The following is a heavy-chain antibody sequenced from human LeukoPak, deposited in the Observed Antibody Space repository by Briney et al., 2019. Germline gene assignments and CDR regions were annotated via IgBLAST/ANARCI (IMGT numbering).Heavy chain of an antibody. CDR1: AGSITDTTYY. D-gene: IGHD3-10*01. V-gene: IGHV4-39*01. Sequence: SETLSLTCIVSAGSITDTTYYWGWIRQPPGQGLEWIGNFYYSGSTYYNPSLKSRVTISVDTSKSQFSLRLYSVTAADTALYYCATGSGTVGGHDYWGQGTLVTVSS. J-gene: IGHJ4*02. CDR2: FYYSGST. CDR3: ATGSGTVGGHDY.